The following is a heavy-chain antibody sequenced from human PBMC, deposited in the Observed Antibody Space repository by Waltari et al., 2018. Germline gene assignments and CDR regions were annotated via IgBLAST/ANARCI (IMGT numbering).Heavy chain of an antibody. V-gene: IGHV3-9*01. Sequence: EVQLVESGGGLEQPGRSLRRSCTASGFPFEAYGMHWVRQGPGKGLEWVSGISWSGGRTASAGSVTGRFTNSRENAKNSLFLEIHSLRAEDTALYYCVKDRSSGDLVWEIDVWGQGTLVTISS. J-gene: IGHJ4*02. D-gene: IGHD1-26*01. CDR3: VKDRSSGDLVWEIDV. CDR1: GFPFEAYG. CDR2: ISWSGGRT.